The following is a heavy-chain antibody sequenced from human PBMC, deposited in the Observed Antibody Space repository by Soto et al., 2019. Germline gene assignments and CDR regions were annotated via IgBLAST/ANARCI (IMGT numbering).Heavy chain of an antibody. CDR3: ARDSGTYYYDSSGYYDPSAFDI. D-gene: IGHD3-22*01. Sequence: SETLSLTCTVSGGSISSYYWSWIRQPPGKGLEWIGYIYYSGSTNYNPSLKSRVTISVDTSKNQFSLKLSSVTAADTAVYYCARDSGTYYYDSSGYYDPSAFDIWGQGTMATVSS. J-gene: IGHJ3*02. CDR2: IYYSGST. V-gene: IGHV4-59*01. CDR1: GGSISSYY.